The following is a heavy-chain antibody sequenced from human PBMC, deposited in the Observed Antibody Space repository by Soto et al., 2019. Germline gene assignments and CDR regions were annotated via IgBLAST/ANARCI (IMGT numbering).Heavy chain of an antibody. Sequence: PGGSLRLSCIGSGFTFSSNAMSWVRQAPGKGLEWVSAISGSGGTTYYADSVKGRFAVSRDNSNNTLYLQMNSLGAEDTAVYYCAKQRAGFGSGSDTYYFDYWGQGTLVTVSS. CDR1: GFTFSSNA. D-gene: IGHD3-10*01. V-gene: IGHV3-23*01. J-gene: IGHJ4*02. CDR3: AKQRAGFGSGSDTYYFDY. CDR2: ISGSGGTT.